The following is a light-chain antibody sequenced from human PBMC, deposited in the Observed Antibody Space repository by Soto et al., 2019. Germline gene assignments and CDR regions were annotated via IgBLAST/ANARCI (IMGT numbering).Light chain of an antibody. CDR1: SGSVSANYY. V-gene: IGLV8-61*01. CDR3: VLYMGSGIWV. CDR2: NTN. Sequence: QAVVTQEASLSVSPGTTVTLTCGLSSGSVSANYYPSWYQQTLGQAPRTLIYNTNTRSSGVPDRFSGSILGNKAALTITGAQADDESDYYCVLYMGSGIWVFGGGTKLTVL. J-gene: IGLJ3*02.